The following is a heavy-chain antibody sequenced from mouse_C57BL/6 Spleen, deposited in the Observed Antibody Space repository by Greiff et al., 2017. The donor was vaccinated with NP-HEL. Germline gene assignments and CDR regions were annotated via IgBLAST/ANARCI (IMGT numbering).Heavy chain of an antibody. Sequence: QVQLQQSGAELVKPGASVKLSCKASGYTFTEYTIHWVKQRSGQGLEWIGWFYPGSGSIKYNEKFKDKATLTADKSSSTVYMELSRLTSEDSAVYFCARHTPAYYDYGSWYFDVWGTGTTVTVSS. D-gene: IGHD2-4*01. J-gene: IGHJ1*03. CDR1: GYTFTEYT. CDR2: FYPGSGSI. V-gene: IGHV1-62-2*01. CDR3: ARHTPAYYDYGSWYFDV.